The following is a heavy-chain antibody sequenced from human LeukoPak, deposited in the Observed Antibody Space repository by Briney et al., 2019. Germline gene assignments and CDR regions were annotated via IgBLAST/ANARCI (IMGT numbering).Heavy chain of an antibody. V-gene: IGHV4-39*01. CDR3: ARHATSSTSGPPYDY. J-gene: IGHJ4*02. CDR2: IYHSGSM. CDR1: GGSINSSDYY. D-gene: IGHD5-24*01. Sequence: PSETLSLTCTVSGGSINSSDYYWGWIRQPPGKGLEWIGSIYHSGSMYASLKSRVTISVGTSKNQFSLKMSSVTAADTAVYYCARHATSSTSGPPYDYWGQGTLVTVSS.